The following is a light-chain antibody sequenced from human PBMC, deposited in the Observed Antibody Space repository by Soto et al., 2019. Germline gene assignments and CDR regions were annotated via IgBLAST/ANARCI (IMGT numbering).Light chain of an antibody. CDR2: EVS. Sequence: QSVLTQPPSASGSPGQSVTISCTGTSSDVGGYDYVSWYQHYPGKAPKLLIYEVSKRPSGVPDRFSGSKTGNTASLTVSGLQAEDEADYYCTSYAGNSDYVFGTGTKVTVL. V-gene: IGLV2-8*01. J-gene: IGLJ1*01. CDR1: SSDVGGYDY. CDR3: TSYAGNSDYV.